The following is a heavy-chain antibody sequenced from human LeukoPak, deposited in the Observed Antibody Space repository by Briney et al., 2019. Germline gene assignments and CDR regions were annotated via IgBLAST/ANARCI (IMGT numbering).Heavy chain of an antibody. Sequence: PSETLSLTCTVSGGFISSTSYYWGWVRQPPGKGLEWIGSIYYSGSTYYNPSLKSRVTISVDKSKNQFSLTLSSVTAADTAVYYCARKNDFDIWGQGTLVTVSS. D-gene: IGHD2/OR15-2a*01. J-gene: IGHJ3*02. CDR1: GGFISSTSYY. CDR2: IYYSGST. V-gene: IGHV4-39*01. CDR3: ARKNDFDI.